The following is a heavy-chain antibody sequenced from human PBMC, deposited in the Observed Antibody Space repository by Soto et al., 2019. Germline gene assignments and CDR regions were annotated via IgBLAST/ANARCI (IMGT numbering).Heavy chain of an antibody. J-gene: IGHJ3*02. CDR1: GGTFSSYA. CDR2: IIPIFGTA. CDR3: ARGTYYYDSSGYPGAFDI. V-gene: IGHV1-69*01. D-gene: IGHD3-22*01. Sequence: QVQLVQSGAEVKKPGSSVKVSCTASGGTFSSYAISWVRQAPGQGLEWMGGIIPIFGTANYAQKFQGRVTITADESTSTAYMELSSLRSEDTAVYYCARGTYYYDSSGYPGAFDIWGQGTMVTVSS.